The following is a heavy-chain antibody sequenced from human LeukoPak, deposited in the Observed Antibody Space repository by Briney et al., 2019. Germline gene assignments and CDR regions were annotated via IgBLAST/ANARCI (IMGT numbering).Heavy chain of an antibody. CDR2: ISSNGGST. Sequence: PGGSLSLSCAVSGFTFNSYAVHWVRQAPGKGLEYVSAISSNGGSTYYANSEKGRFTISRDNSKNTLYLQMGSLRAEDMAVYSCAGASNNYDILTGYYDAFDIWGQGTMVTVSS. CDR3: AGASNNYDILTGYYDAFDI. CDR1: GFTFNSYA. J-gene: IGHJ3*02. D-gene: IGHD3-9*01. V-gene: IGHV3-64*01.